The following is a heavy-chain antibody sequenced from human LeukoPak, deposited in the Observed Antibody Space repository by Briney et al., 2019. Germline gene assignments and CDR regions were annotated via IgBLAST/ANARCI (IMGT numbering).Heavy chain of an antibody. V-gene: IGHV1-69*01. CDR1: GGTFSSYA. D-gene: IGHD6-13*01. CDR2: IIPIFGTA. Sequence: SVKVSCKASGGTFSSYAISSVRQAPGQGLEWMEGIIPIFGTANYAQKFQGRVTITADESTSTAYMELSRLRSEDTAVYYCARDQEGGEPSSWSQVHWGQGTLVTVSS. CDR3: ARDQEGGEPSSWSQVH. J-gene: IGHJ4*02.